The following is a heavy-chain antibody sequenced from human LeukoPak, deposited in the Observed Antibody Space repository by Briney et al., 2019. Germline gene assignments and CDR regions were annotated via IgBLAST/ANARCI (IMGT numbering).Heavy chain of an antibody. D-gene: IGHD3-22*01. J-gene: IGHJ4*02. Sequence: GGFLRLSCAASGFTFSSYGMHWVRQAPGKGLEWVAFIRYDGSNKFYGDSVKGRLTISRDNSKNTLFLQLNSLRAEDTAVYYCARESESYDSSGSTFDYWGQGTLVTVSS. CDR3: ARESESYDSSGSTFDY. CDR2: IRYDGSNK. V-gene: IGHV3-30*02. CDR1: GFTFSSYG.